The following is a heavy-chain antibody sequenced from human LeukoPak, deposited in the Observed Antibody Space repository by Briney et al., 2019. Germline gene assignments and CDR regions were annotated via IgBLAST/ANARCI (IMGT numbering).Heavy chain of an antibody. V-gene: IGHV4-61*02. Sequence: SETLSLTCTVSGGSISSGSYYWSWIRQPPGKGLEWIGRIYTSGSTNYNPSLKSRVTISVDTSKNQFSLKLSPVTAADTAGYYCATRPLSSVTHLGHYFGYWGQGTLVTVSS. J-gene: IGHJ4*02. CDR3: ATRPLSSVTHLGHYFGY. CDR2: IYTSGST. D-gene: IGHD3-16*01. CDR1: GGSISSGSYY.